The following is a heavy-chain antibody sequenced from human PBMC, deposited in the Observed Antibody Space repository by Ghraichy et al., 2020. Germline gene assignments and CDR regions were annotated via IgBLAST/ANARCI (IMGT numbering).Heavy chain of an antibody. V-gene: IGHV4-34*01. CDR3: ARLIAVAGGEY. Sequence: SETLSLTCAVYVGSFSDYYWSWIRKPPGKGLEWIGEIHHSGSTNYNPSLKSRVTISVDTSKNQFSLKLSSVTAADTAVYYCARLIAVAGGEYWGQGTRVTVSS. D-gene: IGHD6-19*01. CDR2: IHHSGST. J-gene: IGHJ4*02. CDR1: VGSFSDYY.